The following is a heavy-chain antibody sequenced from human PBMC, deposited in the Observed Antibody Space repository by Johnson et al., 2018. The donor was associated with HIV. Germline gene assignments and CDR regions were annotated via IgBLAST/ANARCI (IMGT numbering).Heavy chain of an antibody. J-gene: IGHJ3*02. CDR2: ISSSGSII. Sequence: QVQLVESGGGLVKPGGSLRLSCAASGFTFGDYYMSWIRQAPGKGLEWVSYISSSGSIIWYADSVKGRFTISRDNSKNTLYLQMNSLRAEDTAVYYCARDTAMVHDAFDIWGQGTMVTVSA. V-gene: IGHV3-11*01. CDR3: ARDTAMVHDAFDI. D-gene: IGHD5-18*01. CDR1: GFTFGDYY.